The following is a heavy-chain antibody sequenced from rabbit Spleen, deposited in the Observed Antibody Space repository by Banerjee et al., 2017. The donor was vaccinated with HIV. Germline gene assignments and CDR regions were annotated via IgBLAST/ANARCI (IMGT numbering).Heavy chain of an antibody. CDR2: INAVTGRP. V-gene: IGHV1S45*01. CDR1: GFSFSNKAV. Sequence: QEQLVESGGGLVKPEGSLKLSCTASGFSFSNKAVMCWVRQAPGKGLEWIACINAVTGRPVYASWAKGRFTFSKTSSTTVTLQMTSLTVADTATYFCARDAAGGSYFALWGQGTLVTVS. D-gene: IGHD8-1*01. J-gene: IGHJ3*01. CDR3: ARDAAGGSYFAL.